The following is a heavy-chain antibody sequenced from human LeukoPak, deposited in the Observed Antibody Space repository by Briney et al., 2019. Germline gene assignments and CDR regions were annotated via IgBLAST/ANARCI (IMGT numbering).Heavy chain of an antibody. D-gene: IGHD2-21*01. V-gene: IGHV3-30*02. Sequence: GGSLRLSCAASGFTFSSYGMHWVRQAPGKGLEWVAFKGRFTISRDNSKNTLYLQMNSLRAEDTAVYYCALVVRKHFDYWGQGTLVTVSS. CDR1: GFTFSSYG. CDR3: ALVVRKHFDY. J-gene: IGHJ4*02.